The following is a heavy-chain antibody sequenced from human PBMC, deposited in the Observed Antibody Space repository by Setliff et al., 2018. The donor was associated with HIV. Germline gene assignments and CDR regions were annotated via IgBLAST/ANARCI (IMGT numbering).Heavy chain of an antibody. V-gene: IGHV4-59*01. CDR1: GVSTSNYY. CDR3: SRQQLDGFRYKYYYMDV. J-gene: IGHJ6*03. CDR2: IHHSGST. Sequence: SETLSLTCSVSGVSTSNYYWGWIRQSPGKGLEWIGFIHHSGSTNYNPSLESRVTISLDTANNHFSLNLRSVTAADTAVYYCSRQQLDGFRYKYYYMDVWGKGTTVTVSS. D-gene: IGHD6-13*01.